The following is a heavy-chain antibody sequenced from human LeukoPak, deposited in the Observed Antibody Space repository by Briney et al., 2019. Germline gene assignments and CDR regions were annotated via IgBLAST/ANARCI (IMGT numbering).Heavy chain of an antibody. J-gene: IGHJ4*02. CDR1: GFTFSSYG. CDR3: ASGIPPSDY. D-gene: IGHD2-15*01. Sequence: PGGSLRLSCAASGFTFSSYGMHWVRQAPGKGLEWVSVIYSGGSTYYADSVKGRFTISRDNSKNTLYLQTNSLRAEDTAVYYCASGIPPSDYWGQGTLVTVSS. CDR2: IYSGGST. V-gene: IGHV3-NL1*01.